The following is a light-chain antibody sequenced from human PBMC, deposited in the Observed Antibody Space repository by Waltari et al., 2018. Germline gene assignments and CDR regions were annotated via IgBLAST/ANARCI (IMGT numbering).Light chain of an antibody. V-gene: IGLV1-40*01. J-gene: IGLJ3*02. Sequence: QSILTQPPSVSGAPGQRVTIPCTGSSSNIGAGYDVHWYQQVPGTAPKLLIYGNSNRPSGVPDRFSGSKSGTSASLDITGLQAEDEADYYCQSYDSSLSGSGVFGGGTKLIVL. CDR2: GNS. CDR1: SSNIGAGYD. CDR3: QSYDSSLSGSGV.